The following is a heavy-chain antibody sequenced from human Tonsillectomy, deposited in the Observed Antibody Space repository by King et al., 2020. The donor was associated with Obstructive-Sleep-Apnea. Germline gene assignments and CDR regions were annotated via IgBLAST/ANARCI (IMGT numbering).Heavy chain of an antibody. CDR2: IYYSGST. Sequence: QLQESGPGLVKPSETLSLTCTVSGGSISSYYWSWIRQPPGKGLEWIGYIYYSGSTNYNPSLKSRVTISVDTSKNKFSLKLSSVTAADTAVYYCARHWLGGSYGTFDYWGQGTLATVSS. CDR1: GGSISSYY. D-gene: IGHD1-26*01. CDR3: ARHWLGGSYGTFDY. J-gene: IGHJ4*02. V-gene: IGHV4-59*08.